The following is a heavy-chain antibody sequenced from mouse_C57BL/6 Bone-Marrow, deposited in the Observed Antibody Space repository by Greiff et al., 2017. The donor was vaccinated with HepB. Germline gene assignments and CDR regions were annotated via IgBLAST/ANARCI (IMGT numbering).Heavy chain of an antibody. D-gene: IGHD5-1*01. J-gene: IGHJ2*01. CDR3: ARAYRY. V-gene: IGHV3-6*01. CDR1: GYSITSGYY. CDR2: ISYDGSN. Sequence: EVQRVESGPGLVKPSQSLSLTCSVTGYSITSGYYWNWIRQFPGNKLEWMGYISYDGSNNYNPSLKNRISITRDTSKNQFFLKLNSVTTEDTATYYCARAYRYWGQGTTLTVSS.